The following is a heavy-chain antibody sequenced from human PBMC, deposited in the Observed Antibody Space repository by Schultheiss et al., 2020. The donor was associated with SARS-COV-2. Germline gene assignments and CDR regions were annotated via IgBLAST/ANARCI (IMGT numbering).Heavy chain of an antibody. V-gene: IGHV4-34*01. CDR2: INHSGST. CDR3: ARDLEFSSSGANP. J-gene: IGHJ5*02. Sequence: SETLSLTCAVYGGSFSGYYWSWIRQPPGKGLEWIGEINHSGSTNYNPSLKSRVTISVDTSKNQFSLKLSSVTAADTAVYYCARDLEFSSSGANPWGQGTLVTVSS. CDR1: GGSFSGYY. D-gene: IGHD6-13*01.